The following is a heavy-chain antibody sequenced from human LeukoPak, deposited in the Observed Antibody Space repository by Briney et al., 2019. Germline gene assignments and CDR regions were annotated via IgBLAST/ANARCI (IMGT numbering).Heavy chain of an antibody. J-gene: IGHJ4*02. V-gene: IGHV1-2*02. CDR2: INPNSGGT. D-gene: IGHD3-10*01. CDR1: GYTFTGYH. CDR3: ARYHTMVRGNDY. Sequence: ASVKVSCKASGYTFTGYHMHWVRQAPGQGLEWMGWINPNSGGTNYAQKFQGRVTMTRDTSISTAYMELSRLRSDDTAVYYCARYHTMVRGNDYWGQGTLVTVSS.